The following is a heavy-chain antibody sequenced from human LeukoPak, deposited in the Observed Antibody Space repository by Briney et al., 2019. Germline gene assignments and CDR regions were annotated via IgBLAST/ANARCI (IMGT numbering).Heavy chain of an antibody. CDR1: GFTFSSYT. J-gene: IGHJ1*01. V-gene: IGHV3-64D*06. Sequence: GGSLRLSCSASGFTFSSYTMDWGRQAPGKGLEYVSTITGNGDSTNYADSVKGRFTIPRDNSKNTLNILMSSLRPEHPAVSYCVNQHGDWRASAYFLHWGEGTLVTVSS. CDR2: ITGNGDST. D-gene: IGHD4-17*01. CDR3: VNQHGDWRASAYFLH.